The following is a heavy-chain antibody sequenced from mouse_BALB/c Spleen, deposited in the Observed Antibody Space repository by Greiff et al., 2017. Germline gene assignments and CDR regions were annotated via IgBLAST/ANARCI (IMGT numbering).Heavy chain of an antibody. CDR3: VRDYYGSPYAMDY. D-gene: IGHD1-1*01. CDR2: IDPANGNT. V-gene: IGHV14-3*02. Sequence: VQLQQSGAELVKPGASVKLSCTASGFNIKDTYMHWVKQRPEQGLEWIGRIDPANGNTKYDPKFQGKATITADTSSNTAYLQLSSLTSEDTAVYYCVRDYYGSPYAMDYWGQGTSVTVSS. J-gene: IGHJ4*01. CDR1: GFNIKDTY.